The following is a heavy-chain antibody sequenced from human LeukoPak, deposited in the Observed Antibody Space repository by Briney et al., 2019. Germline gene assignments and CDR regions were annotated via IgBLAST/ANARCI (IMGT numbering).Heavy chain of an antibody. J-gene: IGHJ5*02. Sequence: GGSLRLSCTISGYFFPNAWLNWVRQAPGKGLEWVSYISGSRSTIYYADSVKGRFTTSRDNAKNSLYLRMNSLRDEDTAVYYCARDLRVGATNWFDPWGQGTLVTVSS. V-gene: IGHV3-48*02. CDR2: ISGSRSTI. CDR1: GYFFPNAW. D-gene: IGHD1-26*01. CDR3: ARDLRVGATNWFDP.